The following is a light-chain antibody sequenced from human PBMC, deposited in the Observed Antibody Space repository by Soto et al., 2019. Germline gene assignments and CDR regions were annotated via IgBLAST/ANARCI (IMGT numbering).Light chain of an antibody. CDR3: SSYGGSMNLV. Sequence: QSALTQPPSASGSPGQSVTISCTGTSSDIGGYNYVSWYQQHPGKAPKVMIYEVTKRPSGVPDRFSGSKSGNTASLTVSGLQAEDEADYYCSSYGGSMNLVFGGGTKLTVL. V-gene: IGLV2-8*01. J-gene: IGLJ2*01. CDR1: SSDIGGYNY. CDR2: EVT.